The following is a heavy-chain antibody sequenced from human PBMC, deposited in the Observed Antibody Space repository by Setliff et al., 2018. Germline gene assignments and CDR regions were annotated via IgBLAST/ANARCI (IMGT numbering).Heavy chain of an antibody. J-gene: IGHJ1*01. D-gene: IGHD1-1*01. CDR2: ILPADSET. V-gene: IGHV5-51*01. Sequence: PGESLKISCATSGYNFNSHWIAWVRQVPGGGLEWMGLILPADSETRYSPSFQGQFTMSVDTSINTAYLQWNSLKASDTALYFCARLPSTGSAFFQHWGQGTLVTVSS. CDR1: GYNFNSHW. CDR3: ARLPSTGSAFFQH.